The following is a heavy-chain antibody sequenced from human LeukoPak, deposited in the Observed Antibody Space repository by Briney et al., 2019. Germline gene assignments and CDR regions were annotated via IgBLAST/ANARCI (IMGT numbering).Heavy chain of an antibody. J-gene: IGHJ6*02. D-gene: IGHD4-23*01. Sequence: GGSLRLSCAASGFTVSSNFMSWVRQAPGKGLEWVSAISGSGGDTYYADSVKGGFTVSRDNSGNTLYLQMNSLRVEDTAVYYCAKDGGGAGPLVYYYGMDVWGQGTTVTVSS. V-gene: IGHV3-23*01. CDR1: GFTVSSNF. CDR2: ISGSGGDT. CDR3: AKDGGGAGPLVYYYGMDV.